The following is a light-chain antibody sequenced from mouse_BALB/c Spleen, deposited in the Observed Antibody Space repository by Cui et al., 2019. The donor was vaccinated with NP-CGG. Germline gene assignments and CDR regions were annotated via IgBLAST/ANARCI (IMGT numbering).Light chain of an antibody. CDR2: GTN. CDR3: ALWYSNHWV. Sequence: PVLPKKSHLPPYPGEPVPPPFPQITGTVTTSNYANWVQEKPDHLFTGLIGGTNNRAPGVPARFSGSLIGDKAALTITGAQTEDEAIYFCALWYSNHWVFGGGTKLTVL. J-gene: IGLJ1*01. V-gene: IGLV1*01. CDR1: TGTVTTSNY.